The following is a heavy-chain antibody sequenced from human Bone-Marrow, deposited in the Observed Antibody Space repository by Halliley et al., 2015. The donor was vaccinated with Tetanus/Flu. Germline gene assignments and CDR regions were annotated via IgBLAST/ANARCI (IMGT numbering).Heavy chain of an antibody. V-gene: IGHV4-59*01. CDR3: ARAGSSGWLDS. J-gene: IGHJ4*02. Sequence: TLSLTCTVSGGSITSDYWSWIRKPPGKGLEWIGYIYYSGNTDYNSSLKSRVTISFDRSKNQFSLKVRSVTAADTAVYYCARAGSSGWLDSWGQGTLVTVSS. CDR2: IYYSGNT. CDR1: GGSITSDY. D-gene: IGHD6-19*01.